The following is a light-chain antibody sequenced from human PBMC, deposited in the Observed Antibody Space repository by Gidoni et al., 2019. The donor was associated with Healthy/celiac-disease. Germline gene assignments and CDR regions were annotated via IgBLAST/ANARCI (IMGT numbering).Light chain of an antibody. CDR1: QSVSSSY. Sequence: EIVLTQSPGTLSLSTGERDTLSCRASQSVSSSYLACYQQKPGQAPRLLIYGASSRATGIPHSVSGSVSGTDFTLTISILEPEDFAVYYCQQYGSSLLFGQGTKLEIK. CDR3: QQYGSSLL. J-gene: IGKJ2*01. CDR2: GAS. V-gene: IGKV3-20*01.